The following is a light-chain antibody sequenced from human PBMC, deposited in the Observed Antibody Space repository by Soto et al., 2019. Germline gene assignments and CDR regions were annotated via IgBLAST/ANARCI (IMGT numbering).Light chain of an antibody. CDR2: DVS. CDR3: QQYVYKPWT. Sequence: VLTQSPGTLSLSPGERATLSCRASETVDGRDFAWYQQKPGQAPRLLIYDVSRRATGFPDRFSGSGSGTDFTLTINRLETEDFAVYYCQQYVYKPWTFGQGTKVEF. CDR1: ETVDGRD. J-gene: IGKJ1*01. V-gene: IGKV3-20*01.